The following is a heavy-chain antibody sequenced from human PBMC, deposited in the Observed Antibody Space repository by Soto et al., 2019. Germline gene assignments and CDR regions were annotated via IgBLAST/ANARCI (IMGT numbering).Heavy chain of an antibody. CDR2: IYHSGST. V-gene: IGHV4-30-2*01. J-gene: IGHJ6*02. CDR1: GGSINSGDYA. D-gene: IGHD6-13*01. Sequence: LQLQESGSGLVNPSQTLSLTCGVSGGSINSGDYAWSWIRQPPGKGLEWMGYIYHSGSTYYNPSLKSPVTILVDRSMNQFSLKLSSVTAADPAEYYCAGLRIAAAGGGLDVRGQGTTVTVSS. CDR3: AGLRIAAAGGGLDV.